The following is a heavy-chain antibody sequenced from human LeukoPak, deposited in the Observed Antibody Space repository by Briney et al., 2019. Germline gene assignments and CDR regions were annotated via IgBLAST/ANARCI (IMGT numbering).Heavy chain of an antibody. CDR3: ARGHGEGIAARRWYYYYYMDV. Sequence: PSETLSLTCTVSGGSISSYYWSWIRQPAGKGLEWIGRIYTSGSTNYNPSLKSRVTMSVDTSKNQFSLKLSSVTAADTAVYYCARGHGEGIAARRWYYYYYMDVWGKGTTVTVSS. V-gene: IGHV4-4*07. CDR1: GGSISSYY. J-gene: IGHJ6*03. CDR2: IYTSGST. D-gene: IGHD6-6*01.